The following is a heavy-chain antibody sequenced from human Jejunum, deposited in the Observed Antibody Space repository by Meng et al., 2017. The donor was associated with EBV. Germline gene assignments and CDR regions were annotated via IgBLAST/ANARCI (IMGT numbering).Heavy chain of an antibody. Sequence: LRLQASGPGRVKPSETLSLPCTVSGGSISSSSYHWGGIRQPPGKGLEWIGSIYYSGSTYYNPSLKSRVTISVDTSKNQFSLKLSSVTAADTAVYYCARRGGEGWFDPWGQGTLVTVSS. D-gene: IGHD3-10*01. J-gene: IGHJ5*02. CDR1: GGSISSSSYH. CDR3: ARRGGEGWFDP. CDR2: IYYSGST. V-gene: IGHV4-39*01.